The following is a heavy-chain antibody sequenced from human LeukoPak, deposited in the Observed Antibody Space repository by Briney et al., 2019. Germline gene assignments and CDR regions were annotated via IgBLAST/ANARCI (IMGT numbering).Heavy chain of an antibody. CDR2: IYYSGST. Sequence: PSQTLSLTCTVSGGSISSGDYYWSWIRQPPGKGLEWIGYIYYSGSTYYNPSLKSRVTISVDTSKNQFSLRLSSVTAADTAVYYCARSRIVVVPAAMELNWFDPWGQGTLVTVSP. V-gene: IGHV4-30-4*08. D-gene: IGHD2-2*01. J-gene: IGHJ5*02. CDR1: GGSISSGDYY. CDR3: ARSRIVVVPAAMELNWFDP.